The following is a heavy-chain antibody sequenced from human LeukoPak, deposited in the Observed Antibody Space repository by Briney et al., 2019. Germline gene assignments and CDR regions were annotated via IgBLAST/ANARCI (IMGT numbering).Heavy chain of an antibody. V-gene: IGHV4-59*08. CDR3: ARLGYYDSSGYLGYFQH. J-gene: IGHJ1*01. CDR2: IYDSGNT. D-gene: IGHD3-22*01. CDR1: GGSISSYY. Sequence: SETLSLTCTVSGGSISSYYWSWIRQPPGRGLEWIGYIYDSGNTNNNPSLKSRVTISVDTSKNQFSLKLSYVTAADTAVYYCARLGYYDSSGYLGYFQHWGQGTLVTVSP.